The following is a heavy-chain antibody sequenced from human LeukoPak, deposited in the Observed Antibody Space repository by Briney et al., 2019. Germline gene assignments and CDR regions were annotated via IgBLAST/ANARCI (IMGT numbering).Heavy chain of an antibody. CDR2: ISGSGGST. J-gene: IGHJ5*02. Sequence: QPGASLRLSCAASGFTFSSYAMSWVRQAPGKGLEWVSAISGSGGSTYYADSVKGRFTISRDNSKNTLYLRMNSLRAEDTAVYYCANSVEYYYDSSGYLPRWFDPWGQGTLVTVSS. CDR3: ANSVEYYYDSSGYLPRWFDP. V-gene: IGHV3-23*01. CDR1: GFTFSSYA. D-gene: IGHD3-22*01.